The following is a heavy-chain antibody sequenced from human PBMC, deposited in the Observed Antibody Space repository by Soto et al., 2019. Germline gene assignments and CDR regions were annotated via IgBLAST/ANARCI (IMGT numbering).Heavy chain of an antibody. CDR1: GFTFRSYW. V-gene: IGHV3-33*08. D-gene: IGHD6-13*01. J-gene: IGHJ1*01. Sequence: GGSLRLSCAASGFTFRSYWMSWVRQAPGKGLEWVAVLWYGGSNKYYADSVKGRFTISRDNAKNSLYLQMNSLRAEDTAVYYCARGLRAAAGRDYFQYWGQGTLVTVSS. CDR3: ARGLRAAAGRDYFQY. CDR2: LWYGGSNK.